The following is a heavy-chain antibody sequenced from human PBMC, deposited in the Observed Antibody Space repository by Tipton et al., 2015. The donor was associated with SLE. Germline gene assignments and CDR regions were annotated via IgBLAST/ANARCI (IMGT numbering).Heavy chain of an antibody. J-gene: IGHJ1*01. Sequence: LSCTVSGGSISNYYWSWIRQPPGKGLELIGYIYYSGSTNYNPSLKSRVTISVDTSKNQFSLKLSSVTAADTAVYYCARLGAAKDFQHWGQGTLVTVSS. CDR3: ARLGAAKDFQH. D-gene: IGHD3-16*01. CDR2: IYYSGST. CDR1: GGSISNYY. V-gene: IGHV4-59*01.